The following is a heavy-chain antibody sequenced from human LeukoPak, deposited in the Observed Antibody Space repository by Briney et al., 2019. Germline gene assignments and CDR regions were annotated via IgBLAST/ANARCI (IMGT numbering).Heavy chain of an antibody. J-gene: IGHJ4*02. V-gene: IGHV3-30*03. CDR1: GFTFSSYG. CDR3: ARVGGHCTSTSCPPPDY. D-gene: IGHD2-2*01. Sequence: GGSLRLSCAASGFTFSSYGMHWVRQAPGKGLEWVAAISNDGNYKPYADSVKGRFTISRDNAKSSVFLQMNSLRAEDTAVYYCARVGGHCTSTSCPPPDYWGQGTLVTVSS. CDR2: ISNDGNYK.